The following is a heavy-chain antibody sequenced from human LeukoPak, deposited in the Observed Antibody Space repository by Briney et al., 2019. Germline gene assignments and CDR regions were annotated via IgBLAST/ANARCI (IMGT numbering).Heavy chain of an antibody. D-gene: IGHD3-3*01. CDR1: GFTFSDYY. J-gene: IGHJ4*02. CDR2: ISSRGSTI. CDR3: ARGKVRFLEWLTPYDY. V-gene: IGHV3-11*04. Sequence: PGGSLRLSCAASGFTFSDYYMSWIRQAPGKGLEWVSYISSRGSTIYYADYVKGRFTISRDNAKNSLYLQMNSLRAEDTAVYYCARGKVRFLEWLTPYDYWGQGTLVTVSS.